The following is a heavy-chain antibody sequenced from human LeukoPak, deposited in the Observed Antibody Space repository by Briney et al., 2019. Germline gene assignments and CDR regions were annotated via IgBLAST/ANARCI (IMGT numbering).Heavy chain of an antibody. CDR1: GFTFSSYS. V-gene: IGHV3-21*04. D-gene: IGHD2-15*01. CDR3: AKIRLEASATGY. Sequence: PGGSLRLSCAASGFTFSSYSMNWVRQAPGKGLEWVSSISSSSSYIYYADSVKGRFTISRDNSKNTMYLQMSSLRAEDTAVYYCAKIRLEASATGYWGQGTLVTVSS. J-gene: IGHJ4*02. CDR2: ISSSSSYI.